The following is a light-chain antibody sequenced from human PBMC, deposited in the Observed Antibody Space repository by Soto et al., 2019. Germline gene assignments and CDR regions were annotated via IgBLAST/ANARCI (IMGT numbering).Light chain of an antibody. CDR2: AAS. V-gene: IGKV1-9*01. CDR3: QHLNSLPPYT. Sequence: DIQLTQSPSFLSASVGDRVTITCRASQGISSYLAWYQQKPGKAPKLLIYAASTLQSGVPSRFSGSGSGTEFTLTISSLQPEDLVTYCCQHLNSLPPYTFGQGTKLEIK. CDR1: QGISSY. J-gene: IGKJ2*01.